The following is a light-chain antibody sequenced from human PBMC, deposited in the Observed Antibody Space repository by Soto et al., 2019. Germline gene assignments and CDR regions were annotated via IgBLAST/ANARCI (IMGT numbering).Light chain of an antibody. CDR2: AAS. J-gene: IGKJ4*01. CDR3: QQYDNPLALT. Sequence: DIQMTQSPSSLSASVGDRVTITCQASQDISNYLNWYQQKPGKAPKLLIYAASNLEKGVPARFSGRGSGTDFTFTISSLQPEDDATYYCQQYDNPLALTFGGGTKVEIK. V-gene: IGKV1-33*01. CDR1: QDISNY.